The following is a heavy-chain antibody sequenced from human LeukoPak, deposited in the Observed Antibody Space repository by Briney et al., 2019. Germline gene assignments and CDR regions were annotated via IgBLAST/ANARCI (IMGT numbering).Heavy chain of an antibody. CDR2: INSDGSWT. J-gene: IGHJ4*02. CDR1: GNYW. CDR3: VSFYEAY. V-gene: IGHV3-74*01. Sequence: QTGGSLRLSCAASGNYWMHWVRQAPGKGLVWVSHINSDGSWTSYADSVKDRFTISKDNAKNTVYLQMNNLRAEDTAVYYCVSFYEAYWGRGTLVTVSS. D-gene: IGHD2/OR15-2a*01.